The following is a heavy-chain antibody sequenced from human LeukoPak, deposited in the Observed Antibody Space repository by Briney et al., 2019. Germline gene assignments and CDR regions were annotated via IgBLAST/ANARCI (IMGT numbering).Heavy chain of an antibody. CDR1: GYTFTSYY. D-gene: IGHD3-3*01. V-gene: IGHV1-46*01. CDR2: INPSGGST. CDR3: ARAHQVSDFWSGYYRGFDY. Sequence: EASVKVSCKASGYTFTSYYMHWVRQAPGQGLEWMGIINPSGGSTSYAQKFQGRVTMTRDTSTSTVYMELSSLRSEDTAVYSCARAHQVSDFWSGYYRGFDYWGQGTLVTVSS. J-gene: IGHJ4*02.